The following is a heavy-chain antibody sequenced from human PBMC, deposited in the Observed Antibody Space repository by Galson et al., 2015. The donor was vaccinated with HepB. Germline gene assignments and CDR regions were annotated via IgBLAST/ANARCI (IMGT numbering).Heavy chain of an antibody. CDR3: ARDVPILGGAFDI. J-gene: IGHJ3*02. CDR2: IDSTSRAI. D-gene: IGHD2-21*01. CDR1: GFPYSTSN. V-gene: IGHV3-48*01. Sequence: SLRLSCAASGFPYSTSNMVWFRQAAGKGLGWLSYIDSTSRAIYYADSVKGRFTVSRDNGQNSLSLQMNSLRVGDTAVYYCARDVPILGGAFDIWGQGTIVSVSA.